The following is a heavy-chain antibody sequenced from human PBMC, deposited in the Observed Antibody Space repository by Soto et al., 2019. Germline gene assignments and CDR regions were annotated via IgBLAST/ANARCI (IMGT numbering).Heavy chain of an antibody. CDR3: ARPSSGYSYGYWFDP. Sequence: SETLSLTCTVSGGSISSSSYYWGWIRQPPGKGLEWIGSIYYSGSTYYNPSLKSRVTISVDTSKNQFSLKLGSVTAADTAVYYCARPSSGYSYGYWFDPWGQGTLVTVSS. CDR1: GGSISSSSYY. V-gene: IGHV4-39*01. CDR2: IYYSGST. D-gene: IGHD5-18*01. J-gene: IGHJ5*02.